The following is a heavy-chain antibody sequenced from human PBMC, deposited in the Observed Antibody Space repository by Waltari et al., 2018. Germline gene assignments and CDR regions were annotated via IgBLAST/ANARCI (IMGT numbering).Heavy chain of an antibody. V-gene: IGHV1-2*02. D-gene: IGHD2-2*01. Sequence: QVQLVQSGAEVKKPGASVKVSCKASGYTFTGYYMHWVRQAPGQGLEWMGWINPNSGGTNYAQKFQGRVTMTRDTSISTAYMELSRLRSDDTAVYYCARGGLLEVSSTSCYVPYWGQGTLVTVSS. CDR3: ARGGLLEVSSTSCYVPY. CDR2: INPNSGGT. J-gene: IGHJ4*02. CDR1: GYTFTGYY.